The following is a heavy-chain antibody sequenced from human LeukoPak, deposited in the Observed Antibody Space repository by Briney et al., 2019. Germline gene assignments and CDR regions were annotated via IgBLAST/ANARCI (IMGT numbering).Heavy chain of an antibody. CDR2: IYHSGST. Sequence: PSETLSLTCAVSGYSISSGYYWGWIRQPPGKGLEWIGSIYHSGSTYYNPSLKSRVTISVDTSKNQFSLKLSSVTAADTAVYYCARRGATTDYGGQGPLVTVPS. J-gene: IGHJ4*02. V-gene: IGHV4-38-2*01. CDR1: GYSISSGYY. CDR3: ARRGATTDY. D-gene: IGHD1-26*01.